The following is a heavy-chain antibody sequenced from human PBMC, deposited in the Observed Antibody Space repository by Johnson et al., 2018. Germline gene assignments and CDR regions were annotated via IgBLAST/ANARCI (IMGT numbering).Heavy chain of an antibody. Sequence: VQLVESGGGLVQPGRSLRLSCAASGFTFDDYAMHWVRQAPGKGLEWVSGISWNSGSIGYADSVKGRFTISRDNSKNTLYLQMNSLRAEDTAVYYCARGSYSRSSYYSYYHYYGMDVWGQGTTVTVSS. J-gene: IGHJ6*02. D-gene: IGHD6-6*01. V-gene: IGHV3-9*01. CDR1: GFTFDDYA. CDR2: ISWNSGSI. CDR3: ARGSYSRSSYYSYYHYYGMDV.